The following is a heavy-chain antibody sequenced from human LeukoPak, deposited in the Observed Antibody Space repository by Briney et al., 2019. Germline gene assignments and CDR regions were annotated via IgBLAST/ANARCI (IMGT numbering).Heavy chain of an antibody. CDR3: ARDKIVGATHFDY. CDR1: GFTLSSYW. V-gene: IGHV3-7*03. Sequence: PGGSLRLSCAASGFTLSSYWMSWVRQAPGKGLEWVANIKQDGSEKYYVDSVKGRFTISRDNAKNSLYLQMNSLRVEDTAVYYCARDKIVGATHFDYWGQGTLVTVSS. J-gene: IGHJ4*02. D-gene: IGHD1-26*01. CDR2: IKQDGSEK.